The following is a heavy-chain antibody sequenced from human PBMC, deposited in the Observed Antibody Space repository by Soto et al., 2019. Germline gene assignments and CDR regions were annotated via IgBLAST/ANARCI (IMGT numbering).Heavy chain of an antibody. CDR1: HELLTRALFS. Sequence: SLNCTVHHELLTRALFSWAGFRQHKSKGIEWIGSIYHTGNTYYNPSLRSRVTISVDTSKNQFSLKLTSVTAADTAVYYCARDYYDSSDYTTNWFDPWGQGTLVTVSS. CDR3: ARDYYDSSDYTTNWFDP. CDR2: IYHTGNT. D-gene: IGHD3-22*01. J-gene: IGHJ5*02. V-gene: IGHV4-39*01.